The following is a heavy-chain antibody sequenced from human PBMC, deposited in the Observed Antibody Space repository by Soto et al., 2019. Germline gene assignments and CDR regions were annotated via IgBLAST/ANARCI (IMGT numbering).Heavy chain of an antibody. CDR2: ISAYNGNT. D-gene: IGHD2-2*01. CDR1: GYTFTSYG. CDR3: ARGGVVPAAVYYYYYMDV. Sequence: ASVKVSCKASGYTFTSYGISWVRQAPGQGLEWMGWISAYNGNTNYAQKLQGRVTMTTDTSTSAAYMELRSLRSDDTAVYYCARGGVVPAAVYYYYYMDVWGKRTTVTVSS. J-gene: IGHJ6*03. V-gene: IGHV1-18*01.